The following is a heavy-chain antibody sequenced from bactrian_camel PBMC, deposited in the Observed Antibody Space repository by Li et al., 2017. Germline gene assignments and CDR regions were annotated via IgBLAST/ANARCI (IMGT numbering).Heavy chain of an antibody. CDR2: IRRDGGET. Sequence: VQLVESGGGSVQAGGSLRLSCAFSGYTYSGHCMGWFRQAPGRAPAEREGIAAIRRDGGETWYAASAKGRFTISQDNAKRTMYLHMNSLKSEDTAVYSCAPHGRSYVDYNCRAGLGQGTQVTVS. D-gene: IGHD4*01. V-gene: IGHV3S31*01. CDR1: GYTYSGHC. J-gene: IGHJ4*01.